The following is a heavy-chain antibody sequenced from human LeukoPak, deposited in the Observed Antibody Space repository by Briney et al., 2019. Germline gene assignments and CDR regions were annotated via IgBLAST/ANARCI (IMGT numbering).Heavy chain of an antibody. J-gene: IGHJ4*02. CDR3: TSFAVSDKGYFDY. V-gene: IGHV3-74*01. D-gene: IGHD6-19*01. CDR2: INSDGSST. CDR1: GFTFSSYW. Sequence: GGSLRLSCAASGFTFSSYWMHWVRQAPGKGLVWGSHINSDGSSTTSADPVKGRFTISRDNAKNTLYMQMNGLRADETSVYYCTSFAVSDKGYFDYWGQGTLVTVSS.